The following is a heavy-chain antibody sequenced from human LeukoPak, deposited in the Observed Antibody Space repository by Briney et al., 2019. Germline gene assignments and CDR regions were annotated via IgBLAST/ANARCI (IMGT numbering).Heavy chain of an antibody. CDR1: GFTFSGSA. Sequence: PGGSLRLSCAASGFTFSGSAMHWVRQASGKGLEWVGHIGNKVSNYATEYAASLRGRSTISRDDSKDAAYLQVNSLKTEDTAVYYCAGNYDSWTGLNYWGQGTLVTVSS. D-gene: IGHD3-3*01. J-gene: IGHJ4*02. CDR3: AGNYDSWTGLNY. V-gene: IGHV3-73*01. CDR2: IGNKVSNYAT.